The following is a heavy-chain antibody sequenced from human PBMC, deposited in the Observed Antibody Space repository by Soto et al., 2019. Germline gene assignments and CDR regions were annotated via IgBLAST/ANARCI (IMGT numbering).Heavy chain of an antibody. J-gene: IGHJ4*02. V-gene: IGHV3-74*01. CDR2: INGDGSSI. Sequence: EVQLVESGGGLVQPGGSLRLSCAASGFTFSSYWMHWVRQAPGKGLVWVSRINGDGSSISNVDSVKGRFTISRDNAKNTLYLQMNSLGVEDTAVYYCVRAYDYWGQGTLVTVSS. CDR3: VRAYDY. CDR1: GFTFSSYW.